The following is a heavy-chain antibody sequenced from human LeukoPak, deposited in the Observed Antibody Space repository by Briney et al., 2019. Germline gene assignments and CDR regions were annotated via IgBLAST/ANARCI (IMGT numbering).Heavy chain of an antibody. CDR1: GFTFSSYG. CDR2: IRYDGSNK. D-gene: IGHD2-21*01. V-gene: IGHV3-30*02. Sequence: GGSLRLSCAASGFTFSSYGMHWVRQAPGKGLEWVAFIRYDGSNKYYVDSVKGRFTISRDNSKNTLYLQMNSLRAEDTAVYYCAKVYLSQSPFDYWGQGTLVTVSS. CDR3: AKVYLSQSPFDY. J-gene: IGHJ4*02.